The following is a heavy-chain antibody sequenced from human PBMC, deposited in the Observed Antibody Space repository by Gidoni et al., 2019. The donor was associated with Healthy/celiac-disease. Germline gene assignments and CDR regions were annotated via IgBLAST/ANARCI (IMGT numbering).Heavy chain of an antibody. D-gene: IGHD4-17*01. CDR3: ARVDHGDYLNGLDY. CDR1: GYTFTSYG. Sequence: QVQLVQSGAEVKKPGASVQVYGKDSGYTFTSYGISWVRQAPGQGLEWMGWISAYNGNTNYAQKLQGRVTMTTDTSTSTAYMELRSLRSDDTAVYYCARVDHGDYLNGLDYWGQGTLVTVSS. CDR2: ISAYNGNT. V-gene: IGHV1-18*01. J-gene: IGHJ4*02.